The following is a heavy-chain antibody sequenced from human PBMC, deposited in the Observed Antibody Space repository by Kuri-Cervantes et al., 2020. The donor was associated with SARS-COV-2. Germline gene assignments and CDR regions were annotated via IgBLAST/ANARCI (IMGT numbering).Heavy chain of an antibody. CDR3: ARNDFWSGYYFNY. CDR2: IRYDGSNK. Sequence: GGSLRLSCAASGFTFSSYGMHWVRQAPGKGLEWVAFIRYDGSNKYYADSVKGRFTISRDNSKNTQYLQMNSLRAEDTAVYYCARNDFWSGYYFNYWGQGTLVTVSS. V-gene: IGHV3-30*02. CDR1: GFTFSSYG. D-gene: IGHD3-3*01. J-gene: IGHJ4*02.